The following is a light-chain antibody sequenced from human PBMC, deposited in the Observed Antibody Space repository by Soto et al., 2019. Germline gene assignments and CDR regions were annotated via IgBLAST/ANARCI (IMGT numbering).Light chain of an antibody. CDR3: QSYESSLSGYV. V-gene: IGLV1-40*01. CDR1: SSNIGAGYD. J-gene: IGLJ1*01. Sequence: QAVVTQPPSVSGAPGQRVTISCTGSSSNIGAGYDVHWYQQLPGTAPKLLIYGNSNRPSGVPDRFSGSKSGTSASLAITGLQAEDEADYCCQSYESSLSGYVFGTGTKLTVL. CDR2: GNS.